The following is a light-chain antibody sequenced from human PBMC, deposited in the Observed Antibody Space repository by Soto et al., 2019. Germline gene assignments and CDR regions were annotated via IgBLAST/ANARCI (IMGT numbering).Light chain of an antibody. J-gene: IGKJ1*01. V-gene: IGKV3-20*01. CDR3: QQYGSSPPWT. CDR2: GAS. CDR1: QSISRS. Sequence: EIVLTQSPAILSVSPGERATLSCRASQSISRSLAWYQQKPGQAPRLLISGASSRATGIPDRFSGSGSGTDFTLTISRLEPEDFAVYYCQQYGSSPPWTFGQGTKV.